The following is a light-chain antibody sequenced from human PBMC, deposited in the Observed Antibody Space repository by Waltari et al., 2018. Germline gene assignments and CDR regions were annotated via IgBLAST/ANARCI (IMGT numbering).Light chain of an antibody. Sequence: DIQMTQSPSSVSASVGDRVTITCRESKTINHWLAWYQQKPGKAPERLISAASTLQRVVPSRFSGSGSGTDFTLSISSLQPEDFATYFCQQGHSFPLTFGQGTKVEIK. V-gene: IGKV1-12*01. CDR2: AAS. J-gene: IGKJ1*01. CDR1: KTINHW. CDR3: QQGHSFPLT.